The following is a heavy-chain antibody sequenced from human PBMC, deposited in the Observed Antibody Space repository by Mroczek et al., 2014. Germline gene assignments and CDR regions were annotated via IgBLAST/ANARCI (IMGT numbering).Heavy chain of an antibody. V-gene: IGHV1-8*01. D-gene: IGHD1-26*01. CDR1: GYTFTSYD. Sequence: VQLVQSGAEVKKPGASVKVSCKASGYTFTSYDINWVRQATGQGLEWMGWMNPNSGNTGYAQKFQGRVTMTRNTSISTAYMELSSLRSEDTAVYYCARIPSERGELNIDAFDIWGQGTMVTVSS. CDR3: ARIPSERGELNIDAFDI. J-gene: IGHJ3*02. CDR2: MNPNSGNT.